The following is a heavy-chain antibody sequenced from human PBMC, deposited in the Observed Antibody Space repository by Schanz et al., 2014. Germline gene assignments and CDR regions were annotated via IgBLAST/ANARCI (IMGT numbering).Heavy chain of an antibody. CDR2: IRYDASNE. CDR1: RFAFSNCG. CDR3: AKALKPYIASRNGLDV. D-gene: IGHD3-16*01. V-gene: IGHV3-30*02. Sequence: QAQLVESGGGVVQPGGSLRLSCAASRFAFSNCGMHWVRQAPGKGLEWVAFIRYDASNEYYADSVKGRFTISRDNSKNALYLQMNSLRPDDTAEYYGAKALKPYIASRNGLDVWGHGTTVTVSS. J-gene: IGHJ6*02.